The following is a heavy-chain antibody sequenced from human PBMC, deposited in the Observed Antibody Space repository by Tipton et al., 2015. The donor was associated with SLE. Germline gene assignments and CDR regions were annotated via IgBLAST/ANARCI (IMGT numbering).Heavy chain of an antibody. CDR1: GGSISNYY. D-gene: IGHD3-22*01. Sequence: TLSLTCTVSGGSISNYYWSWIRQPPGKGLEWIGYIYTSGSTNYNPSLKSRVTISVDTSKNQFSLKLSSVTAADTAVYYCARSSLGYYDSSGLDYWGQGTLVTVSS. J-gene: IGHJ4*02. CDR3: ARSSLGYYDSSGLDY. CDR2: IYTSGST. V-gene: IGHV4-4*09.